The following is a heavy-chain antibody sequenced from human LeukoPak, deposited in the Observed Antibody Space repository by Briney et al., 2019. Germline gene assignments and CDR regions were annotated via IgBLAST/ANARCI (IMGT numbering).Heavy chain of an antibody. V-gene: IGHV5-51*01. CDR3: ARGGIYCSSTSCPNWFDP. CDR2: IYPGDSNT. D-gene: IGHD2-2*01. CDR1: GYSFTSYW. J-gene: IGHJ5*02. Sequence: GESLKIACKGSGYSFTSYWIGWVRQMPGKGLEWMGIIYPGDSNTRYSPSFQGQVTISADKSISTAYLQWSSLKASDTAMYYCARGGIYCSSTSCPNWFDPWGQGTLVTVSS.